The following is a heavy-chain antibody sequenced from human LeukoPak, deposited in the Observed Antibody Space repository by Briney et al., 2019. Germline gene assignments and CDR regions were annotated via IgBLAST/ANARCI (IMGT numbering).Heavy chain of an antibody. D-gene: IGHD3-10*01. J-gene: IGHJ6*03. Sequence: SVTVSCKASGGTFSSYAISWVRQAPGQGLEWMGGIIPIFGTANYAQKFQGRVTITADESTSTAYMELSSLRSEDTAVYYCASRMVRGVNFYYYYYYMDVWGKGTTVTISS. CDR3: ASRMVRGVNFYYYYYYMDV. CDR1: GGTFSSYA. CDR2: IIPIFGTA. V-gene: IGHV1-69*13.